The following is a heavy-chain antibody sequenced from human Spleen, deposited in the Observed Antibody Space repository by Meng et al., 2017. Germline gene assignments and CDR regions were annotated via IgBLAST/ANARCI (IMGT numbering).Heavy chain of an antibody. Sequence: SVKVSCKASGGTFSSYAISWVRQAPGQGLEWMGGIIPIRRTANYAQKFQGRVAITADEYTDTAYLEIYGLTSEDTAMYYCVKDMRADCSGGSCYTSHGMDVWGQGTTVTVSS. V-gene: IGHV1-69*13. D-gene: IGHD2-15*01. CDR2: IIPIRRTA. J-gene: IGHJ6*02. CDR1: GGTFSSYA. CDR3: VKDMRADCSGGSCYTSHGMDV.